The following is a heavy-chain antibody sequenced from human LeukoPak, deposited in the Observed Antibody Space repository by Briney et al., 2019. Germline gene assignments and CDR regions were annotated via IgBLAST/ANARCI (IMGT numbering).Heavy chain of an antibody. CDR1: GGSISSYH. CDR3: ARWFSLRSSSSGWYSPSYFDS. V-gene: IGHV4-59*01. J-gene: IGHJ4*02. D-gene: IGHD6-19*01. CDR2: IYYSSNT. Sequence: PSETLSLTCTVSGGSISSYHWSWIRQPPEKGLEWIGSIYYSSNTNYNPSLKSRVTISVDTSKNQLSLKVTSVTAADTAVYYCARWFSLRSSSSGWYSPSYFDSWGQGTLVTVSS.